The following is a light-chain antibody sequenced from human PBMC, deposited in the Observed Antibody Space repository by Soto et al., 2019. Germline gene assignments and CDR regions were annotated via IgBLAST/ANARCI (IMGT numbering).Light chain of an antibody. V-gene: IGKV3-15*01. J-gene: IGKJ1*01. Sequence: GMTLSLGALSLYEGDRATLSCRASQSITTHLAWYQQRPGQAPRLLIYHSSTRATGVPTRFSGSGSGTDFTLTINSLQSEDIAVYYCQQYNTWHRTFGQGTKVDI. CDR2: HSS. CDR1: QSITTH. CDR3: QQYNTWHRT.